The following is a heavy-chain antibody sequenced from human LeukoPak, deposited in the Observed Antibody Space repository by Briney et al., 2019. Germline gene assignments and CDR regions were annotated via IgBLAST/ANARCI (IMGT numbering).Heavy chain of an antibody. CDR2: ISSYNGKT. J-gene: IGHJ4*02. V-gene: IGHV1-18*01. CDR3: ARAGSGSGWYFDY. CDR1: GYRFTSYS. Sequence: ASVKVSCKASGYRFTSYSISWVRQAPGQGLEWVGWISSYNGKTNYGKNVQGRVTMTTDTSTSTAYMELRSLGFDDTAVYYCARAGSGSGWYFDYWGQGTLVTVSS. D-gene: IGHD6-19*01.